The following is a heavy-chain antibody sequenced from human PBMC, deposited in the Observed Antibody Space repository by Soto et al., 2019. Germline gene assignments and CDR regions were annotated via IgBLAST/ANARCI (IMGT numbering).Heavy chain of an antibody. CDR3: AKSVQLSTNWFDP. D-gene: IGHD2-2*01. CDR2: ISYDGSNK. V-gene: IGHV3-30-3*02. CDR1: GFTFSSYA. Sequence: GGSLRLSCAASGFTFSSYAMHWVRQAPGKGLEWVAVISYDGSNKYYADSVKGRFTISRDNSKNTLYLQMNSLRAEDTAVYYCAKSVQLSTNWFDPWGQGTLVTVSS. J-gene: IGHJ5*02.